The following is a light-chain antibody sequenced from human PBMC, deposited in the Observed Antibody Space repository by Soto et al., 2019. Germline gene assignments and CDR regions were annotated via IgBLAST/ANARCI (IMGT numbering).Light chain of an antibody. CDR1: QSVSSSY. Sequence: EIVLTQSPATLSLSPGERATLSCGASQSVSSSYLAWYQQKPGLAPRLLIYDASSRATGIPDRFSGGGSGTDFTLTVTRLEPEDFAVYYCQQYGSSITFGQGTRLEIK. V-gene: IGKV3D-20*01. CDR2: DAS. J-gene: IGKJ5*01. CDR3: QQYGSSIT.